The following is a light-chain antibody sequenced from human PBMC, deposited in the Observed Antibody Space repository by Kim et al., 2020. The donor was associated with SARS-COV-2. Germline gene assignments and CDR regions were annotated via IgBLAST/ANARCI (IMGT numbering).Light chain of an antibody. J-gene: IGLJ2*01. CDR1: GGSIASNY. V-gene: IGLV6-57*03. CDR2: EDN. CDR3: QSYDSSKV. Sequence: PGETVTNSCTRSGGSIASNYVQWYQQRPGSAPTTVIYEDNQRPSGVPDRFSGSIDSSSNSASLTISGLKTEDEADYYCQSYDSSKVFGGGTQLTVL.